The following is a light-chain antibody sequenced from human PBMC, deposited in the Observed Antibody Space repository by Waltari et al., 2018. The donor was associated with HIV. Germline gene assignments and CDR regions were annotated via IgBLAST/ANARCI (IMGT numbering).Light chain of an antibody. CDR2: ENN. V-gene: IGLV1-51*01. CDR3: ETGSGSVTFPV. Sequence: QSVLTQPPSVSAAPGQKVTISCAASTSNIEMTYVSWYQQFPGTAPKLLIYENNKRPSGSSDRFSGSKSGTSATLDIAGLQTGDEADYYCETGSGSVTFPVFGSGTKVTVL. J-gene: IGLJ1*01. CDR1: TSNIEMTY.